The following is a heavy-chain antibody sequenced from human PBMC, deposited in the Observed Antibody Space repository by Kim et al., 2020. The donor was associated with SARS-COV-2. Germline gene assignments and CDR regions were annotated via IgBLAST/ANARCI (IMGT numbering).Heavy chain of an antibody. CDR2: ISSSSSTI. V-gene: IGHV3-48*02. CDR1: GFTFSSYS. J-gene: IGHJ6*02. Sequence: GGSLRLSCAASGFTFSSYSMHWVRQAPGKGLEWVSYISSSSSTIYYADSVKGRFTISRDNAKNSLYLQMNSLRDEDTAVYYCAREPFGDYSPGGMDVWGHETTRTLS. D-gene: IGHD4-17*01. CDR3: AREPFGDYSPGGMDV.